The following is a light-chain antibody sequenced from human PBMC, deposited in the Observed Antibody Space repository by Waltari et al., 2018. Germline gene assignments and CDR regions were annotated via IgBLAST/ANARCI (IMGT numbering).Light chain of an antibody. J-gene: IGLJ1*01. CDR3: QVWDANTDPGV. V-gene: IGLV3-21*01. Sequence: SYVLTQPPSVSVAPGETARITCGGNNIESKSVHWYRQRPGQAPVVVISYDNDRAAGIPVRFSGSNSGNTATLTISGVEAGDEADYYCQVWDANTDPGVFGTGTEVTVL. CDR1: NIESKS. CDR2: YDN.